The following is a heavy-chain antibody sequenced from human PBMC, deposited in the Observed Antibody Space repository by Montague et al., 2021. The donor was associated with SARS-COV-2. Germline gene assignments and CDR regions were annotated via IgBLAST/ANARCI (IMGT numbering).Heavy chain of an antibody. Sequence: SETLSLTYTVSGGSISVSSYYWVWIRQPPGKGLEWIGSIYYGGTADYNPSLKSRVTISVDTSNNQFSLKLTSLTAADTAVYSCASSPLRTSGANWYDKYFQHWGQGTRVTVSS. CDR3: ASSPLRTSGANWYDKYFQH. CDR1: GGSISVSSYY. CDR2: IYYGGTA. J-gene: IGHJ1*01. V-gene: IGHV4-39*07. D-gene: IGHD1-1*01.